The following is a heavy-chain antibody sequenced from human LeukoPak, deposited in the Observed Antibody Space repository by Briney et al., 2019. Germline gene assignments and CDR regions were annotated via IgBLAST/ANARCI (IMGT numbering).Heavy chain of an antibody. Sequence: SETLSLTCTVSGGSISSYYWSWIRQPPGKGLEWIGYIYTSGSTNYNPSLKSRVTISVDTSKNQFSLKLSSVTAADTAVYYCARAPPVLVTIFGVVTATYFDYWGQGTLVTVSS. D-gene: IGHD3-3*01. J-gene: IGHJ4*02. V-gene: IGHV4-4*09. CDR2: IYTSGST. CDR1: GGSISSYY. CDR3: ARAPPVLVTIFGVVTATYFDY.